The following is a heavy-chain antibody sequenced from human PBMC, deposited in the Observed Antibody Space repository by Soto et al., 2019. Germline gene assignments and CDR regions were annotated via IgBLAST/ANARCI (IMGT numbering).Heavy chain of an antibody. Sequence: SDTLSLSCAVSGASISSSNWWSWVRQPPGKGLEWIGEIYHSGSTNYNPSLKSRVTISVDKSKNQFSLKLSSVTAADTAVYYCARETASGSYREYYFDYWGQGTLVTVS. V-gene: IGHV4-4*02. CDR2: IYHSGST. D-gene: IGHD1-26*01. CDR3: ARETASGSYREYYFDY. J-gene: IGHJ4*02. CDR1: GASISSSNW.